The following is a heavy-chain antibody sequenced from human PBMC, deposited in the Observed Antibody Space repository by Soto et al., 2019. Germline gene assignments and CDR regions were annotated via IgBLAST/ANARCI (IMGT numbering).Heavy chain of an antibody. CDR1: GFTFSIYE. CDR2: ISTSGSTI. D-gene: IGHD2-2*02. V-gene: IGHV3-48*03. J-gene: IGHJ4*02. CDR3: ARDQGCTSTSCYTGVLDY. Sequence: GGSLRLSCAASGFTFSIYEMNWVRQAPGKGPEWVSFISTSGSTIYYADSVKGRFTISRDNAKNSLFLQMNSLRAEDTAVYYCARDQGCTSTSCYTGVLDYWGQGTLVTVSS.